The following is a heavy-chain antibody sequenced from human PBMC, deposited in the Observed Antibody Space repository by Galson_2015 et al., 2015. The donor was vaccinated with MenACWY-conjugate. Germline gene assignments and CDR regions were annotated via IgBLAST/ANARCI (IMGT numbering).Heavy chain of an antibody. CDR2: LCSGTTT. D-gene: IGHD5-12*01. Sequence: SLRLSCAASGFTFSSYSMSWVRQAPGKGLEWVSILCSGTTTYYADSVKGRFTISGDNSKNTVYLQMNSLRAEDTAMYYCARSRVGYGERWLDPWGQGTLVTVSS. CDR1: GFTFSSYS. V-gene: IGHV3-53*01. J-gene: IGHJ5*02. CDR3: ARSRVGYGERWLDP.